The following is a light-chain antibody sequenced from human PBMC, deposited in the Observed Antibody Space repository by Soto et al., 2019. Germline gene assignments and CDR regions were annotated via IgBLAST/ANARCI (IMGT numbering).Light chain of an antibody. CDR3: SSYTTSNTLV. CDR1: SSDVGAYTY. CDR2: EVS. Sequence: QSALTQPASVSGSPGQSITISCTGTSSDVGAYTYVSWYQQHPGKAPKLMIFEVSDRPSGVSNRFSCSKSGNTASLTISVLQAEDEADYYCSSYTTSNTLVFGGGTKLTVL. V-gene: IGLV2-14*01. J-gene: IGLJ2*01.